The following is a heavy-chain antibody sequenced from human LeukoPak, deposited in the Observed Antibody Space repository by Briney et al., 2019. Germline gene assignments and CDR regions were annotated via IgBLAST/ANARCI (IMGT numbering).Heavy chain of an antibody. J-gene: IGHJ3*02. CDR2: IIPIFGTA. CDR1: GGTFSIYA. Sequence: SVTVSCKGSGGTFSIYAISWVRQAPGQGLEWMGKIIPIFGTANYSQKFQGRFTITTDESTSTAYMELSSLRSEDTAVYYCARSLPPLCDYYDSPLLLNAFDSWGQGTMVTVSS. CDR3: ARSLPPLCDYYDSPLLLNAFDS. V-gene: IGHV1-69*05. D-gene: IGHD3-22*01.